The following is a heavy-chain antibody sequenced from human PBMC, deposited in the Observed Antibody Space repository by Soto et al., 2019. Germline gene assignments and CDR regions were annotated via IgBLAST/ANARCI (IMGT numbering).Heavy chain of an antibody. Sequence: QVQLVESGGGVVQPGRSLRLSCVASGFTFSSYGMHWVRQAPGKGLEWVAVIAYDGSNKYYADSVKGRFTISRDNSNNTLYMQMNSLIAEDTAVYYCATDNCISTSCYRLYNWFDPWGQGTLVTVSS. CDR3: ATDNCISTSCYRLYNWFDP. J-gene: IGHJ5*02. D-gene: IGHD2-2*01. CDR1: GFTFSSYG. V-gene: IGHV3-30*03. CDR2: IAYDGSNK.